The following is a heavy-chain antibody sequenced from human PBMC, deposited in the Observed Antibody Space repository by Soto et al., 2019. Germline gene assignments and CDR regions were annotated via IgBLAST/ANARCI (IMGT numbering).Heavy chain of an antibody. CDR3: ARSPITMVRGVIIPFDY. CDR2: MNPNSGNT. V-gene: IGHV1-8*01. J-gene: IGHJ4*02. Sequence: VASVKVSCKASGYTFTSYDINWVRQATGQGLEWMGWMNPNSGNTGYAQKFQGRVTMTRNTSISTAYMELSSLRSEDTAVYYCARSPITMVRGVIIPFDYWGQGTLVTVSS. CDR1: GYTFTSYD. D-gene: IGHD3-10*01.